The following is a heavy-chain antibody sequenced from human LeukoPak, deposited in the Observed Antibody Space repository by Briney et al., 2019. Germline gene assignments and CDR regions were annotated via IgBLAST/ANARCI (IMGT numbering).Heavy chain of an antibody. J-gene: IGHJ6*03. D-gene: IGHD5-18*01. CDR2: IKQDGSEK. Sequence: QPSETLSLTCTVSGGSISSYYWSWIRQPPGKGLEWVANIKQDGSEKYYVDSVKGRFTISRDNAKNSLYLQMNSLRAEDTAVYYCAREQRGYSYGPHYYFYSYIDVWGKGTTVTVSS. CDR3: AREQRGYSYGPHYYFYSYIDV. CDR1: GGSISSYY. V-gene: IGHV3-7*01.